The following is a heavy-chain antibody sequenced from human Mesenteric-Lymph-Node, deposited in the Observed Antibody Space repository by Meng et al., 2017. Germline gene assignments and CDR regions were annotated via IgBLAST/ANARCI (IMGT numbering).Heavy chain of an antibody. CDR3: ARVGWRQWSFDL. J-gene: IGHJ2*01. V-gene: IGHV4-30-4*01. Sequence: QLQESVPRLVTPPQTLSLPCTVSGGSISSGDYYWSWIRQPPGKGLEWIGYIYYSGSTYYNPSLKSRVTISVDTSKNQFSLKLSSVTAADTAVYYCARVGWRQWSFDLWGRGTLVTVSS. D-gene: IGHD5-18*01. CDR2: IYYSGST. CDR1: GGSISSGDYY.